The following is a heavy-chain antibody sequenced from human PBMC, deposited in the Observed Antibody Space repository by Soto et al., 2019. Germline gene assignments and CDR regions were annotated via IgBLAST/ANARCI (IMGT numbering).Heavy chain of an antibody. CDR2: IKQDGSEK. Sequence: EVQLVESGGGLVQPGGSLRLSCAASGFTFSSYWMSWVRQAPGKGLEWVANIKQDGSEKYYVDSVKGRFTISRDNAKHSLYLQMNRLRAEDTAVYYCPRVGYCSSANCYDWNDVFDYWGQGTLVTVSS. V-gene: IGHV3-7*05. J-gene: IGHJ4*02. CDR1: GFTFSSYW. CDR3: PRVGYCSSANCYDWNDVFDY. D-gene: IGHD2-2*01.